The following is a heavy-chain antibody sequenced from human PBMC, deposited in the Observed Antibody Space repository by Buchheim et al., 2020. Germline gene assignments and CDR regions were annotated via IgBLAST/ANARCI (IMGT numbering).Heavy chain of an antibody. CDR1: GYTFTSYD. D-gene: IGHD6-13*01. CDR3: ATGYSGSSSWLYYYSYYMDV. Sequence: QVQLVQSGAEVKKPGASVKVSCKASGYTFTSYDINWVRQATGQGLEWMGWINPSSGNTGYAQKFQGRVTMTRNTSISTAYMALSSLRYEDTVVSYYATGYSGSSSWLYYYSYYMDVWGQGTT. V-gene: IGHV1-8*02. CDR2: INPSSGNT. J-gene: IGHJ6*03.